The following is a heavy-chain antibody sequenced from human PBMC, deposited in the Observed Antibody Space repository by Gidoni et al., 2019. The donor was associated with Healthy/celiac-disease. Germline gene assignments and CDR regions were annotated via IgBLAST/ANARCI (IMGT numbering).Heavy chain of an antibody. Sequence: QVQLVESGGGVVQPGGSLRLSWEASGFPFSSYGMHLVRQAPGKGLEWVAVISYNGSNKYYADSVKGRFTISRDNSRNTLYLQMNSLRAEDTAVYYCAKDLERCSSSTSCYDAFDIWGQGTMVTVSS. CDR2: ISYNGSNK. V-gene: IGHV3-30*18. CDR3: AKDLERCSSSTSCYDAFDI. CDR1: GFPFSSYG. J-gene: IGHJ3*02. D-gene: IGHD2-2*01.